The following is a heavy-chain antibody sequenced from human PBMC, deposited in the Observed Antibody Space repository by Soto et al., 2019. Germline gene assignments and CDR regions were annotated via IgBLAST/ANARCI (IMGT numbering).Heavy chain of an antibody. CDR3: ARETYDFWSGRIGY. D-gene: IGHD3-3*01. V-gene: IGHV3-30-3*01. CDR1: GFTFSSYA. J-gene: IGHJ4*02. CDR2: ISYDGSNK. Sequence: GGSLRLSCAASGFTFSSYAMHWVRQAPGKGLEWAAVISYDGSNKYYADSVKGRFTISRDNSKNTLYLQMNSLRSEDTAVYYCARETYDFWSGRIGYWGQGTLVTVSS.